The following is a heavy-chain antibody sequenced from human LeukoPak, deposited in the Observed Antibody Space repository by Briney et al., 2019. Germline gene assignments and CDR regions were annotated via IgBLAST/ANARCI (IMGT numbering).Heavy chain of an antibody. CDR1: GGSFSGYY. Sequence: SETLSLTCAVYGGSFSGYYWSWIRQPPGKGLEWIGEINHSGSTNYNPSLKSRVAISVDTSENQFSLKLSSVTAADTAVYYCASYSGDYVSWFDPWGQGTLVTVSS. J-gene: IGHJ5*02. CDR2: INHSGST. D-gene: IGHD4-17*01. CDR3: ASYSGDYVSWFDP. V-gene: IGHV4-34*01.